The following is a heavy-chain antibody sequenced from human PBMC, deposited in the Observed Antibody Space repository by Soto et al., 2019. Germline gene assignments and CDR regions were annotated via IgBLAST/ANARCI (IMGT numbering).Heavy chain of an antibody. J-gene: IGHJ6*02. D-gene: IGHD5-18*01. CDR3: ARAIEDKAMVSGMDV. CDR2: IIPIFGTA. CDR1: GGTFSSYA. Sequence: ASVKVSCKASGGTFSSYAISWVRQAPGRGLEWMGGIIPIFGTANYAQKFQGRVTITADESTSTAYMELSSLRSEDTAVYYCARAIEDKAMVSGMDVWGQGTTVTVSS. V-gene: IGHV1-69*13.